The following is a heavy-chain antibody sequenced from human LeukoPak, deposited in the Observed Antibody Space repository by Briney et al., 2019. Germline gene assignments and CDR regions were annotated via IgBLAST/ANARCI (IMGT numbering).Heavy chain of an antibody. Sequence: PSETLSLTCTVSGGSISSYYWSWIRQPPGKGLEWIGYIYYSGTTNYNPSLKSRVTISVDTSKNQFSLKLSSVTAADTAVYYCARLVTTLLYYYYGMDVWGQGTTVTVSS. V-gene: IGHV4-59*08. CDR3: ARLVTTLLYYYYGMDV. CDR1: GGSISSYY. J-gene: IGHJ6*02. D-gene: IGHD4-11*01. CDR2: IYYSGTT.